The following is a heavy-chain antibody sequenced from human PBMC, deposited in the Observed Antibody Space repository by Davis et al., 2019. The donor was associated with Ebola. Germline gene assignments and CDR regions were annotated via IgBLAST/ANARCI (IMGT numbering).Heavy chain of an antibody. D-gene: IGHD2-2*01. Sequence: PSDTLSLTCTVSGYSISSGYYWGWIRQPPGKGLEWIGNIYHSGNTYYNPSLKSRVTISVDTSKNQFSLKLKSITAADTAVYYCARGGSPAMFKGVDEWGQGALVTVAS. V-gene: IGHV4-38-2*02. J-gene: IGHJ4*02. CDR3: ARGGSPAMFKGVDE. CDR1: GYSISSGYY. CDR2: IYHSGNT.